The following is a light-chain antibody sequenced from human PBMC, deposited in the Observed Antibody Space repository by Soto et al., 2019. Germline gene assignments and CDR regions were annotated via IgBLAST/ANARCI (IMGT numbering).Light chain of an antibody. V-gene: IGKV1-33*01. Sequence: DIQMTQSPSSLSASVGDRVTITCQASQDISNYLNWYQQKPGKAPKLLIYDASNLETGVPSRFSRSGSGTDFTFTISSLQPEDIATYYCQQYDNLPRVTFGQGTRLEIK. J-gene: IGKJ5*01. CDR1: QDISNY. CDR3: QQYDNLPRVT. CDR2: DAS.